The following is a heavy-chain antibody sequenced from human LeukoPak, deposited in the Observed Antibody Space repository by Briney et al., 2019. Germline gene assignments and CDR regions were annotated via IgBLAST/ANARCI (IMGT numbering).Heavy chain of an antibody. CDR3: AKSNGYGLIDI. J-gene: IGHJ3*02. Sequence: KAGGSLRLSCAASGFTFSSYGMSWVRQPPGKGLEWIGNIFYSGSTYYGPSLKSRLTISLDTSRNQFSLKLNSVTAADTAVYYCAKSNGYGLIDIWGQGTMVTVSS. CDR2: IFYSGST. D-gene: IGHD3-10*01. CDR1: GFTFSSYG. V-gene: IGHV4-59*12.